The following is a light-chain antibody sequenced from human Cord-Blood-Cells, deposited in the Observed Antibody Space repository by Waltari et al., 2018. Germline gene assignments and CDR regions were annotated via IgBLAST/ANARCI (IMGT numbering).Light chain of an antibody. CDR2: DVS. V-gene: IGLV2-14*01. Sequence: QSALTQPASVSGSPGQSITISCTGTSSDVGGYNYVSWYQQHPGKAPKHMIYDVSKRPSGVSNRFSGSKSGNTASLTISGLQAEDGADYYCSSYTSSSTFYVVFGGGTKLTVL. CDR3: SSYTSSSTFYVV. CDR1: SSDVGGYNY. J-gene: IGLJ2*01.